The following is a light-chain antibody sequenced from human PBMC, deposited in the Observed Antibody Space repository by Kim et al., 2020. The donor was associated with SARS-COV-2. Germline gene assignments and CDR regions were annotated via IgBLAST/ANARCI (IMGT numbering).Light chain of an antibody. CDR1: QGISKY. CDR3: QEYNSAPWT. J-gene: IGKJ1*01. Sequence: ASVGDRVSITCRASQGISKYLAWFQQKPGKVPKVLIYAASTLQSRVPPRFSGSGSGTDFTLTISSLQPEDVATYYCQEYNSAPWTFGQWTKVDIK. CDR2: AAS. V-gene: IGKV1-27*01.